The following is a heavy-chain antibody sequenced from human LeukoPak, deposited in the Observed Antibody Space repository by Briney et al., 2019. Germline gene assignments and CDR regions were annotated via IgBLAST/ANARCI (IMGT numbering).Heavy chain of an antibody. CDR1: GFTFSSYG. Sequence: GGSLRLSCAASGFTFSSYGMHWVRQAPGKGLEWVAVIWYDRSNKYYADSVKGRFTISRDNSKNTLYLQMNSLRAEDTAVYYCAKEGGDGYNSEGYFDYWGQGTLVTVSS. CDR2: IWYDRSNK. V-gene: IGHV3-33*06. D-gene: IGHD5-24*01. CDR3: AKEGGDGYNSEGYFDY. J-gene: IGHJ4*02.